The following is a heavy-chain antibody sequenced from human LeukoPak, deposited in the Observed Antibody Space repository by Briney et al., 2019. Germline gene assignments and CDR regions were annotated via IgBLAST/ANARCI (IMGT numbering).Heavy chain of an antibody. V-gene: IGHV3-53*01. CDR2: IYSGGST. Sequence: GSLILSCAASGFTVSSNYMSWVRQAPGKGLEWVSVIYSGGSTYYADSVKGRFTISRDNSKITLYLQMNSLRAEDTAVYYCARELGLRGDYWGQGTLVTVSS. CDR1: GFTVSSNY. J-gene: IGHJ4*02. CDR3: ARELGLRGDY. D-gene: IGHD4-17*01.